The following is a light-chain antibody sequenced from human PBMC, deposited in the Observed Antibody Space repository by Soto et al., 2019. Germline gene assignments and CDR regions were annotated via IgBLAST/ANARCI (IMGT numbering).Light chain of an antibody. Sequence: EIVLTQSPRTLSLSPGERATLSCRASQSITNNYLAWYQQKPGQAPRLLIYGASSRATGIPDRFSGSGSGTDFALTISRLEPEDFAVYYCQQYGSSPRTFGQGTKVDIK. J-gene: IGKJ1*01. CDR3: QQYGSSPRT. V-gene: IGKV3-20*01. CDR2: GAS. CDR1: QSITNNY.